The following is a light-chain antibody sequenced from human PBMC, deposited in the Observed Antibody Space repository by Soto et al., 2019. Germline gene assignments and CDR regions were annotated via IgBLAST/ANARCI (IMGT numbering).Light chain of an antibody. V-gene: IGKV3-20*01. CDR3: QHYGSSPPVT. J-gene: IGKJ5*01. CDR1: QSVSNSY. CDR2: GAS. Sequence: ELVLTQSPGTLSLSPGERATLSCRASQSVSNSYLAWYQQKPGQAPRLLIYGASRRATGIPDRFSGSGSGTDFTLTVSGREPEDFAVYYCQHYGSSPPVTFGQGTRLEIK.